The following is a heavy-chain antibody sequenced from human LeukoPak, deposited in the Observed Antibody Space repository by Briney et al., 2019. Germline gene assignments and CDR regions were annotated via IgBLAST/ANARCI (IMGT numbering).Heavy chain of an antibody. CDR2: IYSGGST. CDR3: ARADSSSWYAFDI. V-gene: IGHV3-53*01. Sequence: GGSLRLSCAASGFTVSSNYMSWVRQAPGKGLEWVSVIYSGGSTYYADSVKGRFTISRDNSKNTLYLQMNSLRAEDTAVYYCARADSSSWYAFDIWGQGTMVTVSS. D-gene: IGHD6-13*01. CDR1: GFTVSSNY. J-gene: IGHJ3*02.